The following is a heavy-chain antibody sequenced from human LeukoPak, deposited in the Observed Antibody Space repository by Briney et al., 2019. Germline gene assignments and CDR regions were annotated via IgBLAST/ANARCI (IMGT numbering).Heavy chain of an antibody. J-gene: IGHJ4*02. CDR3: VRRYDSNYKHFDY. CDR1: GYSFTTYW. D-gene: IGHD4-11*01. V-gene: IGHV5-51*01. CDR2: IYPGDSDT. Sequence: GESLKISCKGSGYSFTTYWIGWVRQMPGKDLEWMGLIYPGDSDTRYSPSFQGQVTISADKSISTAYLQWSSLKASDTAMYYCVRRYDSNYKHFDYWGQGTLVTVSS.